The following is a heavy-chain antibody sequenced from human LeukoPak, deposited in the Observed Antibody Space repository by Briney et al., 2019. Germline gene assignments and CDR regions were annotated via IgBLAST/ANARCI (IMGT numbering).Heavy chain of an antibody. CDR1: GGSISSGGYY. Sequence: SQTLSLTCTVSGGSISSGGYYWGWSRQHPGKGLEWIVYIYYSGSTYYNPSLKSRVTISVDTSKNQFSLKLSSVTAADMAVYYCAKSVVVATTRLGPFDTWGQGTMVTVSS. V-gene: IGHV4-31*03. D-gene: IGHD3-22*01. CDR3: AKSVVVATTRLGPFDT. J-gene: IGHJ3*02. CDR2: IYYSGST.